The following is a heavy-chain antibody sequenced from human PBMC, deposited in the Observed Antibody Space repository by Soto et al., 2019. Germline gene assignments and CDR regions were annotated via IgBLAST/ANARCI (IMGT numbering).Heavy chain of an antibody. Sequence: SSETLSLTCAVSGYSISSGYYWGWIRQPPGKGLEWIGSIYHSGSTYYNPSLKSRVTISVDTSKNQFSLKLSSVTAADTAVYYCARDARALIAVAGTVDAFDIWGQGTMVTVS. D-gene: IGHD6-19*01. CDR3: ARDARALIAVAGTVDAFDI. CDR1: GYSISSGYY. J-gene: IGHJ3*02. CDR2: IYHSGST. V-gene: IGHV4-38-2*02.